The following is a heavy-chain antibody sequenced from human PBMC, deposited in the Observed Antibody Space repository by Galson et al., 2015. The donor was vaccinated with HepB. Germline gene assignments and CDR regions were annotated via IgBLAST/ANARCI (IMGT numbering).Heavy chain of an antibody. CDR1: VFTFGDYA. CDR3: ARARGYIIVAAIDY. D-gene: IGHD2-15*01. Sequence: SLRLSCATSVFTFGDYAMSWFRQAPGKGLQWVGFIRNEAYGGTTEYAASVRGRFILSRDDSKSIAYLQMTSLKTEDTAMYYCARARGYIIVAAIDYWGQGTLVTVSS. J-gene: IGHJ4*02. CDR2: IRNEAYGGTT. V-gene: IGHV3-49*03.